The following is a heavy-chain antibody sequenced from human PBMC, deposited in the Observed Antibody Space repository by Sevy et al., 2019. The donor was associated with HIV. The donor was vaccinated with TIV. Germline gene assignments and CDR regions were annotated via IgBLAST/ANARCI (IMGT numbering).Heavy chain of an antibody. Sequence: GGSLRLSCAASGFTVTNNYISWVRQAPGQGLDWVALSYSDDSRYFADSVRGRFTISRDSLKNTLYLQMNSLRAEDTAVYYCARLHPHIAAARAMDVWGQGTTVTVSS. D-gene: IGHD6-13*01. CDR3: ARLHPHIAAARAMDV. J-gene: IGHJ6*02. CDR1: GFTVTNNY. CDR2: SYSDDSR. V-gene: IGHV3-53*01.